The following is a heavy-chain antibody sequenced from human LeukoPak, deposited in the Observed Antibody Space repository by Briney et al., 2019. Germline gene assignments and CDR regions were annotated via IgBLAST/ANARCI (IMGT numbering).Heavy chain of an antibody. CDR3: ARVGYCSSTSCYDDYYYYGMGV. CDR2: IYYSGST. CDR1: GGSISSGGYY. J-gene: IGHJ6*02. V-gene: IGHV4-31*03. D-gene: IGHD2-2*01. Sequence: SETLSLTCTVSGGSISSGGYYWSWIRQHPGKGLEWIGYIYYSGSTYYNPSLKSRVTISVDTSKNQFSLKLSSVTAADTAVYYCARVGYCSSTSCYDDYYYYGMGVWGQGTTVTVSS.